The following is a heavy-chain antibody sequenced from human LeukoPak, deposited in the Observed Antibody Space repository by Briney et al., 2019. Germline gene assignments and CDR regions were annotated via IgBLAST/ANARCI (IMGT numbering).Heavy chain of an antibody. Sequence: GGSLRLSCAASGFTSSSYTMSWVRQAPGKGLEWVSSISSSSSYIYYADSVKGRFTISRDNAKNSLFLQMNSLRAEDTAVYYCARDSKPCDYWGQGTLVTVSS. CDR1: GFTSSSYT. CDR2: ISSSSSYI. D-gene: IGHD1-14*01. CDR3: ARDSKPCDY. J-gene: IGHJ4*02. V-gene: IGHV3-21*01.